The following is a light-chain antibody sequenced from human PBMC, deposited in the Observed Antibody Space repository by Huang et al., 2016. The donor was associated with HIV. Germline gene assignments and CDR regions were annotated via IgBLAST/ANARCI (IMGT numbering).Light chain of an antibody. CDR3: QHSDGLSPLT. V-gene: IGKV1-8*01. Sequence: AIRMTQSPSSLSASTGDRVTITCRASQDIGTSLAWYQQSPGKAPVLLIFDASTLQRGVPSRFTGSGSRTVFTLTIACLQVEDVATYFCQHSDGLSPLTFGGGTKVDIK. CDR2: DAS. CDR1: QDIGTS. J-gene: IGKJ4*01.